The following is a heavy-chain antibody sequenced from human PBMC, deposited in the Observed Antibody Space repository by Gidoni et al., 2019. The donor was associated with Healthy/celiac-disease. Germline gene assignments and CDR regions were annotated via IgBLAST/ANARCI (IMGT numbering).Heavy chain of an antibody. CDR1: GYTFTSYY. Sequence: QVQLVQSGAEVKKPGASVKVSCKASGYTFTSYYMHWVRQAPGQGLEWMGIINPSGGSTSYAQKFQGRVTMTRDTSTSTVYMELSSLRSEDTAVYYCARGGDIVVVPANAHFDYWGQGTLVTVSS. J-gene: IGHJ4*02. V-gene: IGHV1-46*03. D-gene: IGHD2-2*01. CDR3: ARGGDIVVVPANAHFDY. CDR2: INPSGGST.